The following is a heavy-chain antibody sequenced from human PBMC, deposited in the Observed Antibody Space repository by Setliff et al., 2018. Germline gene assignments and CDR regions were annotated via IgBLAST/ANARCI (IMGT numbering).Heavy chain of an antibody. Sequence: PSETLSLTCNVSGASISNSTFYWGWIRQPPGKGLEWIGSINYHGNIFHDGTTHSTYYNPSLKSRVTISIDTSKSQFSLKLSSVTAADTALYYCARNPDYLQYSFDLWGRGTLVTVSS. J-gene: IGHJ2*01. CDR2: INYHGNIFHDGTTHST. CDR1: GASISNSTFY. D-gene: IGHD6-6*01. CDR3: ARNPDYLQYSFDL. V-gene: IGHV4-39*07.